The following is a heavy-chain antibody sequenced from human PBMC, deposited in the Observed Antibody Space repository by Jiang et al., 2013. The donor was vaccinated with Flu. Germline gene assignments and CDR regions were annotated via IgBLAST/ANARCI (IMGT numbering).Heavy chain of an antibody. D-gene: IGHD3-9*01. Sequence: LLKPSETLSLTCTVSGGSISSSSYYWGWIRQPPGKGLEWIGSIYYSGSTYYNPSLKSRVTISVDTSKNQFSLKLSSVTAADTAVYYCARGGTYRYDILTRFDYWGQGTLVTVSS. V-gene: IGHV4-39*07. J-gene: IGHJ4*02. CDR2: IYYSGST. CDR3: ARGGTYRYDILTRFDY. CDR1: GGSISSSSYY.